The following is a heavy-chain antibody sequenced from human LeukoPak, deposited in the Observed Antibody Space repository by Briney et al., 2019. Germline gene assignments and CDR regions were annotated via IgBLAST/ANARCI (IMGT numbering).Heavy chain of an antibody. CDR1: GFTFSSYW. J-gene: IGHJ4*02. D-gene: IGHD5-18*01. Sequence: GGSLRLSCAASGFTFSSYWMSWVRQAPGKGLEWVANIKQDGSEKYYVDSVKGRFTISRDNAKNSLYLQMNSLRAEDTAVYYCARASVRGTWIQLWLLGFDYWGQGTLVTVSS. CDR2: IKQDGSEK. CDR3: ARASVRGTWIQLWLLGFDY. V-gene: IGHV3-7*03.